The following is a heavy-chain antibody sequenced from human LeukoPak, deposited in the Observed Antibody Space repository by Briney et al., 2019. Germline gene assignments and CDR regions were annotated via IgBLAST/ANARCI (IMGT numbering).Heavy chain of an antibody. CDR2: IKQDGSEK. J-gene: IGHJ4*02. Sequence: PGGSLRLSCAASGYTFSSYWMSRVRQAPGKGLEWVANIKQDGSEKYYVDSVKGRFTISRDNAKNSLYLQMNSLRAEDTAVYYCARHGSGGYFHWSQYWGQGTLVTVSS. CDR3: ARHGSGGYFHWSQY. CDR1: GYTFSSYW. D-gene: IGHD3-9*01. V-gene: IGHV3-7*01.